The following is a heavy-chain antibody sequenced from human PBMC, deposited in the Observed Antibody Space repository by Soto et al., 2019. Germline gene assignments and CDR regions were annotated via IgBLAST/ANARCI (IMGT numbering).Heavy chain of an antibody. CDR2: IYYTGST. Sequence: SETLSLTCTVSGGSINSDYWTWIRQPPGRGLEWIGYIYYTGSTSYNPSLRSRVTISVDRSKNQFSLKLGSVTAADTALYYCARDKGHDYNRAGFDYWGQGILVTVSS. CDR3: ARDKGHDYNRAGFDY. D-gene: IGHD4-4*01. J-gene: IGHJ4*02. CDR1: GGSINSDY. V-gene: IGHV4-59*01.